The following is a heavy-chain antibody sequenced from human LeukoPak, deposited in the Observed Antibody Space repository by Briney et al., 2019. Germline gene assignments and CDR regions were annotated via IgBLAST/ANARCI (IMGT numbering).Heavy chain of an antibody. CDR1: GYSISSGYY. Sequence: SETLSLTCTVSGYSISSGYYWGWIRQPPGKGLEWIGSIYHSGSTNYNPSLKSRVTISVDTSKNQFSLKLSSVTAADTAVYYCARLAFGGVIVSNYWGQGTLVTVSS. CDR2: IYHSGST. D-gene: IGHD3-16*02. V-gene: IGHV4-38-2*02. J-gene: IGHJ4*02. CDR3: ARLAFGGVIVSNY.